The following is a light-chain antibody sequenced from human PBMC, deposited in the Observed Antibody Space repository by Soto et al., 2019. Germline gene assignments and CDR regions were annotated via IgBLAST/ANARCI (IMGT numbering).Light chain of an antibody. CDR3: QQSYSSPRT. V-gene: IGKV1-5*03. CDR1: QSISTW. J-gene: IGKJ1*01. CDR2: KAS. Sequence: DIQMTQSPSTLSASVGDRVTITCRASQSISTWLAWYQQKPGKAPKVLIYKASILESGVPSRFSGSGSGTDFTLTISSLQPEDFATYYCQQSYSSPRTFGQGTKVDIK.